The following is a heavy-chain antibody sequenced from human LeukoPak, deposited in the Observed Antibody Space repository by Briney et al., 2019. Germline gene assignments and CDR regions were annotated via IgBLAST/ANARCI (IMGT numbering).Heavy chain of an antibody. CDR3: ATGNSYYYDSSGYYYYMDV. V-gene: IGHV4-59*08. Sequence: SETLSLTCTVFGGSISSYYWSCVRQPPGKGLEWIGYVSYSGSTDYNPSLKSRVIISIDTSKNQFSLRLSSVTAADTAVYYCATGNSYYYDSSGYYYYMDVWGKGTTVTVSS. D-gene: IGHD3-22*01. CDR2: VSYSGST. CDR1: GGSISSYY. J-gene: IGHJ6*03.